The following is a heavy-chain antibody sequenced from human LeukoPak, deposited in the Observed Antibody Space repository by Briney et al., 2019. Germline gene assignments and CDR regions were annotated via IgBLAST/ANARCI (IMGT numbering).Heavy chain of an antibody. CDR2: IYHSGST. V-gene: IGHV4-38-2*02. J-gene: IGHJ6*03. Sequence: SETLSLTCTVSGYSISSGYYWGWIRQPPGKGLEWIGSIYHSGSTYYNPSLKSRVTISVDTSKNQFSLKLSSVTAADTAVYYCARDRGSSTLPYYYYYMDVWGKGTTVTISS. D-gene: IGHD2-2*01. CDR3: ARDRGSSTLPYYYYYMDV. CDR1: GYSISSGYY.